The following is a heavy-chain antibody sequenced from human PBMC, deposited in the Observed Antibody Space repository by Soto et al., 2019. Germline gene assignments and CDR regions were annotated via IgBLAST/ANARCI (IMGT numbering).Heavy chain of an antibody. CDR3: ARVVIGEQHLDY. CDR1: GGPISSYY. D-gene: IGHD3-10*01. J-gene: IGHJ4*02. Sequence: SETLSLTCTVSGGPISSYYWSWIRQPPGKGLEWIGYIYYSGSTNYNPSLKSRVTISVDTSKNQFSLKLSSVTAADTAVYYCARVVIGEQHLDYWGQGTLVTVSS. V-gene: IGHV4-59*01. CDR2: IYYSGST.